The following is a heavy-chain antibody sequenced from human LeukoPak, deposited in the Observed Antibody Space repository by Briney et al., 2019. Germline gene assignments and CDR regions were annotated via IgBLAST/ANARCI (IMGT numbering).Heavy chain of an antibody. CDR1: GAAISSGTYY. CDR3: ATLRGDYYDSRAYDL. V-gene: IGHV4-61*02. J-gene: IGHJ3*01. Sequence: SQTLSLTCAVSGAAISSGTYYWSWIRQPAGKGLEWIGRIFTSGNTDYNPSLKSRVFISIETSKNRFSLTLNSVTAADTAVYYCATLRGDYYDSRAYDLWGQGTMVTVSS. D-gene: IGHD3-22*01. CDR2: IFTSGNT.